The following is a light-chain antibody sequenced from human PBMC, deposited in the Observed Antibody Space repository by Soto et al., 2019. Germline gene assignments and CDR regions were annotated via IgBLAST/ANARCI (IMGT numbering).Light chain of an antibody. J-gene: IGKJ1*01. V-gene: IGKV3-20*01. Sequence: EIVLTQSAVTLSLSPGERATLSCRASQSVSSSYLAWYQHKPGQAPRLLIYAASSRAIGIPDRFSGTGSGTDFTLTISRLEPEDFAVYYCQQYASSPPATFGQGTKVDIK. CDR3: QQYASSPPAT. CDR1: QSVSSSY. CDR2: AAS.